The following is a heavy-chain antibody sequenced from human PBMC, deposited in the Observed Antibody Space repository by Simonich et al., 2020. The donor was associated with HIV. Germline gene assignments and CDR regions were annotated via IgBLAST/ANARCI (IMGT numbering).Heavy chain of an antibody. CDR1: GGSISSSSYY. CDR2: IFYIGSP. D-gene: IGHD6-19*01. J-gene: IGHJ2*01. Sequence: QLQLQESGPGLVKPSETLSLTCSVSGGSISSSSYYWGWIRQPPGKGLEWIGSIFYIGSPYYNPSLKSRFTISVDTSKNQFSLNLSSVTAADTAVYYCARPGLAVAGPTYWYFDLWGRGTLVTVSS. CDR3: ARPGLAVAGPTYWYFDL. V-gene: IGHV4-39*01.